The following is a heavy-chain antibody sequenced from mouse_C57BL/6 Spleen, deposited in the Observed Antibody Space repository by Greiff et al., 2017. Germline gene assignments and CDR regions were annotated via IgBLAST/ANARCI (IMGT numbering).Heavy chain of an antibody. V-gene: IGHV2-9*01. CDR2: IWGGGST. D-gene: IGHD2-2*01. CDR1: GFSLTSYG. J-gene: IGHJ4*01. CDR3: AKQRLWLRFLYYAMDY. Sequence: QVQLKESGPGLVAPSQSLSITCTVSGFSLTSYGVAWVRQPPGKGLEWLGVIWGGGSTNYTSALMSRLSISKDNSKSQVFLKMNSLQTDDTSMYYCAKQRLWLRFLYYAMDYWGQGASVTVSS.